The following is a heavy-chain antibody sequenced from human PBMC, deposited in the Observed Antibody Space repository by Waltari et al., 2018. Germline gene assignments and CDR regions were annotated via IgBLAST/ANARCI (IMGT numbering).Heavy chain of an antibody. D-gene: IGHD1-26*01. CDR3: ARDVGQWELLTAFDY. V-gene: IGHV4-38-2*02. Sequence: QVQLQESGPGLVKPSETLSLTCPVSGYSISSGYYWGWIRQPPGKGLEWIGSIYHSGSTYYNPSLKSRVTISVDTSKNQFSLKLSSVTAADTAVYYCARDVGQWELLTAFDYWGQGTLVTVSS. CDR2: IYHSGST. CDR1: GYSISSGYY. J-gene: IGHJ4*02.